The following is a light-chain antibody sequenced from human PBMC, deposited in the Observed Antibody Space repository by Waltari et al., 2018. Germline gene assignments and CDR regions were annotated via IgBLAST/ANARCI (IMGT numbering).Light chain of an antibody. CDR1: DRDVGSYDY. J-gene: IGLJ1*01. CDR2: EVN. CDR3: SSYRSTSTPYV. Sequence: QSALTQPASVSGSPGQSITISCTGTDRDVGSYDYVSWYQQYPGKAPKLMIYEVNNRPTGGSSRFSGSKSGNPASLTISGLQPEDEGDYYCSSYRSTSTPYVFGTGTKVTVL. V-gene: IGLV2-14*01.